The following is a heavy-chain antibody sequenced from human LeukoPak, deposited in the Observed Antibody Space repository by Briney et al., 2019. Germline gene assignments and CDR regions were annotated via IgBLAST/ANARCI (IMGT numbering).Heavy chain of an antibody. CDR3: AREYYDYTPRGWSDP. CDR2: INPNSGGT. CDR1: GYTFTGYY. D-gene: IGHD3-3*01. J-gene: IGHJ5*02. V-gene: IGHV1-2*02. Sequence: ASVKVSCKASGYTFTGYYMHWVRQAPGQGLEWMGWINPNSGGTNYAQKFQGRVTMTRDTSISTAYMELSRLRSDDTAVYYCAREYYDYTPRGWSDPWGQGTLVTVSS.